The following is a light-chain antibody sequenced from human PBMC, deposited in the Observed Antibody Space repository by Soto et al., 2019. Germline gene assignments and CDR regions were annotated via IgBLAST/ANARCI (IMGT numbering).Light chain of an antibody. V-gene: IGKV1-39*01. CDR2: AAS. J-gene: IGKJ2*01. CDR3: QLSYRLPFT. CDR1: QSVGSL. Sequence: DIQMTQSPSSLSASVGDRVTITCRASQSVGSLLNWFQQKQGKAPKLLIYAASTLQSGDPSRFRCSCAVKEFNLLLSSLQTEDFSNYHCQLSYRLPFTFGQGTKLEI.